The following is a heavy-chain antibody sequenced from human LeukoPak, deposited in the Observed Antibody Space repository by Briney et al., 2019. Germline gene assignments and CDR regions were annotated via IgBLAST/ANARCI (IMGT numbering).Heavy chain of an antibody. J-gene: IGHJ6*02. V-gene: IGHV5-51*01. CDR2: IYPGDSDT. Sequence: GESLKISCKGSGYSFTNYWIGWVRQMPGKVLEWMGIIYPGDSDTRYSPSFQGQVTISADKSITTAHLQWSSLKASDTAMYYCARCKSDYDRSAMDAWGQGTTVTVSS. CDR3: ARCKSDYDRSAMDA. D-gene: IGHD5-12*01. CDR1: GYSFTNYW.